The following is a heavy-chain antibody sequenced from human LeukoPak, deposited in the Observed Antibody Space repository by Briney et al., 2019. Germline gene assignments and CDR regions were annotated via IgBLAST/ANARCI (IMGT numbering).Heavy chain of an antibody. V-gene: IGHV3-48*02. Sequence: QSGGSLRLSCAASGFTFSSYSMNWVRQAPGKGLEWVSYISSSSSTIYYADSVKGRFTISRDNAKNSLYLQMNSLRDEDTAVYYCARRGRYCSSTSCPKDYYYYYGMDVWGQGTTVTVSS. CDR1: GFTFSSYS. D-gene: IGHD2-2*01. CDR2: ISSSSSTI. CDR3: ARRGRYCSSTSCPKDYYYYYGMDV. J-gene: IGHJ6*02.